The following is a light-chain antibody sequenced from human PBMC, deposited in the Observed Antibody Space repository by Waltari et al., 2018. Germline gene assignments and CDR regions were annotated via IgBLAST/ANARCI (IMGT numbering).Light chain of an antibody. CDR2: QNN. J-gene: IGLJ2*01. Sequence: YVLTQPPSISVPPGPTATITCSGEALGKHSASWYQQKAGQPPTLVIYQNNRRPSDIPDRFSASTSGNAATLTIRGTQPTDEADYYCQAWDTVSFVVFGGGTRLTVL. CDR1: ALGKHS. V-gene: IGLV3-1*01. CDR3: QAWDTVSFVV.